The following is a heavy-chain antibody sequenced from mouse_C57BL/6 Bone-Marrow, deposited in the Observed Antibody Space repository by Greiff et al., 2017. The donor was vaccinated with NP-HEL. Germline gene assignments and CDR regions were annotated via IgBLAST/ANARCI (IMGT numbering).Heavy chain of an antibody. CDR2: IDPSDSYT. CDR1: GYTFTSYW. D-gene: IGHD1-1*01. J-gene: IGHJ1*03. CDR3: ARSAYGSSSCYWYFDG. Sequence: VQLQQPGAELVKPGASVKLSCKASGYTFTSYWMHWVKQRPGQGLEWIGEIDPSDSYTNYNQKFKGKSTLTVDKSSSTAYMQLSSLTSEDSAVYYCARSAYGSSSCYWYFDGWGTGTTVTVSS. V-gene: IGHV1-69*01.